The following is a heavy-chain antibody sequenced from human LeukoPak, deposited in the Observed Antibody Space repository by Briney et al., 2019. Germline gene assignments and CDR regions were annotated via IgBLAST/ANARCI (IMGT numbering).Heavy chain of an antibody. CDR2: INPSGGST. CDR3: ARPGGRATKYYFDY. CDR1: GYTFTSYY. D-gene: IGHD5-12*01. J-gene: IGHJ4*02. V-gene: IGHV1-46*01. Sequence: ASVKVSCKASGYTFTSYYMHRVRQAPGQELEWMGIINPSGGSTSYAQKFQGRVTMTRDTSTSTVYMELSSLRSEDTAVYYCARPGGRATKYYFDYWGQGTLGTVSS.